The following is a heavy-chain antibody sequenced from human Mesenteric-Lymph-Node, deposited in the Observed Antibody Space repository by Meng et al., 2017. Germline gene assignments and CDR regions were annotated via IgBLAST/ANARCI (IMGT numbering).Heavy chain of an antibody. D-gene: IGHD2-15*01. J-gene: IGHJ6*02. CDR2: ISAYNGNT. Sequence: ASVKVSCKASGYTFTSYGISWVRQAPGQGLEWMGWISAYNGNTNYAQKLQGRVTMTTDTSTSTAYMELRSLRSDDTAVYYCARDLLDIVVVVAASYYYYGMDVWGQGTTVTVSS. CDR1: GYTFTSYG. V-gene: IGHV1-18*01. CDR3: ARDLLDIVVVVAASYYYYGMDV.